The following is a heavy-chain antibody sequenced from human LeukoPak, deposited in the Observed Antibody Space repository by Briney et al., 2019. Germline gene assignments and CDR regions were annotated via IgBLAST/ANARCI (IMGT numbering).Heavy chain of an antibody. J-gene: IGHJ4*02. CDR2: ISSTSSTI. CDR3: ARKRAVED. V-gene: IGHV3-48*02. Sequence: GAALRLSCAASGFTFSSYAMNWVRQAPGKGLEWVSSISSTSSTIYYADSVKGRFTISRDNAKDSLYLQMNSLRDEDTAVYYCARKRAVEDWGQGTLVTVSS. CDR1: GFTFSSYA. D-gene: IGHD6-19*01.